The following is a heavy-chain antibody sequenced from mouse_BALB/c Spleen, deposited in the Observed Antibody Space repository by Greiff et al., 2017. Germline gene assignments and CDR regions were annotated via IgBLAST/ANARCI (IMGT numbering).Heavy chain of an antibody. V-gene: IGHV5-6*02. D-gene: IGHD2-1*01. J-gene: IGHJ1*01. CDR2: ISSGGSYT. CDR3: ARRDGNYEYFDV. CDR1: GFTFSSYG. Sequence: VKLVESGGDLVKPGGSLKLSCAASGFTFSSYGMSWVRQTPDKRLEWVATISSGGSYTYYPDSVKGRFTISRDNAKNTLYLQMSSLKSEDTAMYYCARRDGNYEYFDVWGAGTTVTVSS.